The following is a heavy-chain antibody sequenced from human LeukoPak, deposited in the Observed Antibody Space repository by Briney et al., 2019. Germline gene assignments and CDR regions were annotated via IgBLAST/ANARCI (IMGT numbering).Heavy chain of an antibody. CDR1: GGSISSGGYY. V-gene: IGHV4-61*08. CDR2: IYYSGST. D-gene: IGHD3-10*02. J-gene: IGHJ6*02. Sequence: SETLSLTCTVSGGSISSGGYYWSWIRQHPGKGLEWIGYIYYSGSTNYNPSLKSRVTISVDTPKNQLFLKLRSVTAADTAVYYCAREVSVRGMDVWGQGTTVTVSS. CDR3: AREVSVRGMDV.